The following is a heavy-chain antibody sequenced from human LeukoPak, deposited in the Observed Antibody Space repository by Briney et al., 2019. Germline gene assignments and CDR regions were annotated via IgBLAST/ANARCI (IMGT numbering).Heavy chain of an antibody. Sequence: PSETLSLTCTVSGGSVSSGSYYWSWIRQPPGKGLEWIGYIYYSGSTNYNPSLKSRVTISVDTSKNQFSLKLSSVTAADTAVYYCARGRAGSYYYYGMDVWGQGTTVTDSS. CDR1: GGSVSSGSYY. V-gene: IGHV4-61*01. CDR3: ARGRAGSYYYYGMDV. D-gene: IGHD6-19*01. CDR2: IYYSGST. J-gene: IGHJ6*02.